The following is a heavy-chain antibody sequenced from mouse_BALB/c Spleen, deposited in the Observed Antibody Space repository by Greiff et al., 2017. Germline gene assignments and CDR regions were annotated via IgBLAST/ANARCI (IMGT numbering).Heavy chain of an antibody. V-gene: IGHV1-4*01. D-gene: IGHD1-1*01. CDR1: GYTFTSYT. CDR2: INPSSGYT. CDR3: ARSGLTTVVGD. J-gene: IGHJ3*01. Sequence: QVQLQQSGAELARPGASVKMSCKASGYTFTSYTMHWVKQRPGQGLEWIGYINPSSGYTNYNQKFKDKATLTADKSSSTAYMQLSSLTSEDSAVYYCARSGLTTVVGDWGQGTLVTVSA.